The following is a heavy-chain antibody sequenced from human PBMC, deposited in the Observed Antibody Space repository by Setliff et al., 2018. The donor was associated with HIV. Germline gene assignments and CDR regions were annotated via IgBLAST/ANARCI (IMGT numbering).Heavy chain of an antibody. CDR2: IYTSGST. CDR1: GGSISSGSYY. J-gene: IGHJ4*02. D-gene: IGHD6-13*01. CDR3: ARQQHSSDLKIWNY. Sequence: PSETLSLTCTVSGGSISSGSYYWSWIRQPAGKGLEWIGHIYTSGSTNYNPSLKSRVTISVDTSKNQFSLKLSSVTAADTAVYYCARQQHSSDLKIWNYWGQGTLVTVSS. V-gene: IGHV4-61*09.